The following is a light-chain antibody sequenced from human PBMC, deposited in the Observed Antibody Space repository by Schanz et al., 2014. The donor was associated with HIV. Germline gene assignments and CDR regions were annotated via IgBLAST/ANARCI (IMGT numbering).Light chain of an antibody. CDR3: SSYTSSSTRV. CDR1: SSDIGGSDY. V-gene: IGLV2-14*03. J-gene: IGLJ2*01. CDR2: DVR. Sequence: QSVLTQPASVSGSPGQSITISCSGTSSDIGGSDYVSWYQQHPGRAPKVLIYDVRDRPSGVSNRFSGSKSGNTASLTISGLQAEDEADYYCSSYTSSSTRVFGGGTKLTVL.